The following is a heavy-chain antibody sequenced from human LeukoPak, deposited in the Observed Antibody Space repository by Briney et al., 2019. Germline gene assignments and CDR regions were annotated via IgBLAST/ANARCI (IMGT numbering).Heavy chain of an antibody. Sequence: GGSLRLSCAASGFTFSSYGMSWVRQAPGRGLEWVSAIGGRDGSTYYADSVKGRFTISRDNSKNTLYVQMNSLRAEDTAVYYCAKGHYYGSGSLDYWGQGTLVTVSS. D-gene: IGHD3-10*01. CDR2: IGGRDGST. V-gene: IGHV3-23*01. CDR1: GFTFSSYG. J-gene: IGHJ4*02. CDR3: AKGHYYGSGSLDY.